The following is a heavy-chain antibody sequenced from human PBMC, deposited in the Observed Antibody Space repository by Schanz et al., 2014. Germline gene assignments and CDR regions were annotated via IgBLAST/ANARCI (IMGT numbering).Heavy chain of an antibody. Sequence: EVQLVESGGGLVQPGGSLRLSCAASGFTLSNSDMHWVRPGTGKGLEWVSTIGYLGDTYYPDSVKGRFTISRDNSRNTLYLQMNSLRTEDTAVYYCASPSGYSDYGTYFDFWGQGTLVTVSS. CDR3: ASPSGYSDYGTYFDF. V-gene: IGHV3-13*01. CDR1: GFTLSNSD. CDR2: IGYLGDT. D-gene: IGHD5-12*01. J-gene: IGHJ4*02.